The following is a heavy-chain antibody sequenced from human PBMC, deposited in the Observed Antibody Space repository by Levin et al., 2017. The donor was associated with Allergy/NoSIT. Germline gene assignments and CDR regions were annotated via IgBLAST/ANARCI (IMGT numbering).Heavy chain of an antibody. V-gene: IGHV4-34*01. D-gene: IGHD6-13*01. CDR1: GGSFSDYY. CDR2: IHHSGST. Sequence: RSQTLSLTCAVYGGSFSDYYWSWIRQPPGKGLNWIGEIHHSGSTNYNPSLKSRVTISVDTSKNQFSLKLYSVTAADTAVYYCARGQGPRYRGPTIYSSNWYHGPNWFDSWGQGTLVTVSS. CDR3: ARGQGPRYRGPTIYSSNWYHGPNWFDS. J-gene: IGHJ5*01.